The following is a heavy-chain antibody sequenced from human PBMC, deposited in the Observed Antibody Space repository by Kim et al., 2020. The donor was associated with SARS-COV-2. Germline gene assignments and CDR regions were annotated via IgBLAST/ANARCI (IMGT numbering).Heavy chain of an antibody. CDR1: GYTFTSYH. CDR2: INPSGGST. Sequence: ASVKVSCKASGYTFTSYHMHWVRQAPGQGLEWMGIINPSGGSTSYAQKFQGRVTMTRDTSTSTVYMELSSLRSEDTAVYYCARDFPILGTTTSWDDFDYWGQGTLVTVSS. CDR3: ARDFPILGTTTSWDDFDY. V-gene: IGHV1-46*01. J-gene: IGHJ4*02. D-gene: IGHD2-2*01.